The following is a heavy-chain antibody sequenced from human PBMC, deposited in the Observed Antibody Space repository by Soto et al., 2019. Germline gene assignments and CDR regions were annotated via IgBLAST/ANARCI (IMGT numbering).Heavy chain of an antibody. CDR1: GGSLSGYY. Sequence: QVQLQQWGAGLLKPSETLSLNCAVTGGSLSGYYWSWIRQPPGKGLEWIGEVKDGGHTNYSPSLRGRVTIISEPSQNQVSRRLNPVAGGGKGLVYCSRGQKGVVANHWGQGSLVPL. CDR3: SRGQKGVVANH. V-gene: IGHV4-34*01. J-gene: IGHJ4*01. D-gene: IGHD5-12*01. CDR2: VKDGGHT.